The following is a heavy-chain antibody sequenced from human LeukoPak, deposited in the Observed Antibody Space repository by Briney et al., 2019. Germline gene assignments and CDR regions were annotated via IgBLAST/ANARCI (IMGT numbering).Heavy chain of an antibody. CDR1: GGSISSSSYY. D-gene: IGHD1-14*01. J-gene: IGHJ5*02. Sequence: SETLSLTCTVSGGSISSSSYYWGWIRQPPGKGLEWIGSIYYSGSTYYNPSLKSRVTISVDTSKNQFSLKLSSVTAADTAVYYCARERRRDPEYNWFDPWGQGTLVTVSS. CDR3: ARERRRDPEYNWFDP. V-gene: IGHV4-39*07. CDR2: IYYSGST.